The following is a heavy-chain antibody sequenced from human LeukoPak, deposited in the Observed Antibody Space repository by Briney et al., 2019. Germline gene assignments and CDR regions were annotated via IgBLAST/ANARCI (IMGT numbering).Heavy chain of an antibody. D-gene: IGHD2-15*01. CDR3: ARVGGPDIVVVVAATENWFDP. CDR2: IYTSGST. V-gene: IGHV4-61*02. Sequence: SETLSLTCTVSGGSISSGSYYWSWIRQPAGKGLEWIGRIYTSGSTNYNPSLKSRVTISVDTSKNQFSLKLSSVTAADTAVYYCARVGGPDIVVVVAATENWFDPWGQGTLVTVSS. J-gene: IGHJ5*02. CDR1: GGSISSGSYY.